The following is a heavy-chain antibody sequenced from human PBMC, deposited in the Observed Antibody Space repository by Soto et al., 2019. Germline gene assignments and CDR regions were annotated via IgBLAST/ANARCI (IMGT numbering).Heavy chain of an antibody. D-gene: IGHD3-22*01. V-gene: IGHV3-48*01. CDR2: ISDSSDSM. CDR1: GFTFCKYS. Sequence: GGTLRPSSAASGFTFCKYSMNWARQAPGKGLEWVSYISDSSDSMYYADSVKGRFTISRDNAKKSLYLQMNSLRAEDTAVYYCARDTLADSRGYSFDYWCPGT. CDR3: ARDTLADSRGYSFDY. J-gene: IGHJ4*02.